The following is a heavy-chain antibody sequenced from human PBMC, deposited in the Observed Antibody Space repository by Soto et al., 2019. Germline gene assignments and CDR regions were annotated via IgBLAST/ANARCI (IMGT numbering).Heavy chain of an antibody. Sequence: QVQLVQSGAEVKKPGSSVKVSCKASGGTFSSYAISWVRQAPGQGLEWMGGIIPIFGTANYAQKFQGRVTITADESTSTAYMELSSLRSEDTAVYYCARGQTSSLYRSRIDAFDIWGQGTMVTVSS. D-gene: IGHD6-13*01. CDR2: IIPIFGTA. CDR3: ARGQTSSLYRSRIDAFDI. CDR1: GGTFSSYA. J-gene: IGHJ3*02. V-gene: IGHV1-69*01.